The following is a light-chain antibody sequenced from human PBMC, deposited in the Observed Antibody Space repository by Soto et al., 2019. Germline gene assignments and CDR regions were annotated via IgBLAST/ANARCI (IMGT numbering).Light chain of an antibody. V-gene: IGKV3-20*01. CDR3: LQKYFYPFT. CDR2: DAS. CDR1: QSVSNNY. J-gene: IGKJ3*01. Sequence: EIVLTQSPGTLSLSPGERATLSCRASQSVSNNYLAWYQQKPGQAPRLLIYDASSRATGVPDRFSGSGSGTDFTLTISRLQPEDFATYYCLQKYFYPFTFGPGTKVDIK.